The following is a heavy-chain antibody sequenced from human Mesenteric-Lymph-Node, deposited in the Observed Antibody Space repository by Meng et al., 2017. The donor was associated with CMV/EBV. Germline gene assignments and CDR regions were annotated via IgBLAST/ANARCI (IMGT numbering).Heavy chain of an antibody. Sequence: TFGTFGVVWVRQAPGQGLEWMGWINPYNGNRNYAQKLQGRVTMTTDTSTSTAYMELSSLRSDDTAVYYCARLLGYCSSTSCYTPNDYWGQGTLVTVSS. V-gene: IGHV1-18*01. CDR1: TFGTFG. D-gene: IGHD2-2*02. J-gene: IGHJ4*02. CDR3: ARLLGYCSSTSCYTPNDY. CDR2: INPYNGNR.